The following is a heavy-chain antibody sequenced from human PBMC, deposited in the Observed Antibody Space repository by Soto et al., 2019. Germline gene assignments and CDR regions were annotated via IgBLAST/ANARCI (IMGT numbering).Heavy chain of an antibody. CDR1: GFTFSSYV. V-gene: IGHV3-23*01. CDR3: AKGPDPGAFDI. CDR2: FRGSGDGT. J-gene: IGHJ3*02. D-gene: IGHD3-10*01. Sequence: EVQLLESGGGLVQPGGSLRLSCAASGFTFSSYVMSWVRQAPGKGLEWVSTFRGSGDGTYYADSVKGRFTVSRDNSNNQLYLQMNGLRAEDTAVYYCAKGPDPGAFDIWGQGTMVTVSS.